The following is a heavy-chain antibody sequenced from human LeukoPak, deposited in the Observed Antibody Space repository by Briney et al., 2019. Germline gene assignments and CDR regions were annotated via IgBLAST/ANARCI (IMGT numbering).Heavy chain of an antibody. CDR3: ARVRSGWFYFDY. CDR2: IYSGGST. Sequence: SGGSLSLPCAASGFTVSSNYMSWVGQAPGKGLEWVSVIYSGGSTYYADSVKGRFTISRDNSKNTLYLQMNSLRAEDTAVYYCARVRSGWFYFDYWGQGTLVTVSS. J-gene: IGHJ4*02. V-gene: IGHV3-53*01. CDR1: GFTVSSNY. D-gene: IGHD6-19*01.